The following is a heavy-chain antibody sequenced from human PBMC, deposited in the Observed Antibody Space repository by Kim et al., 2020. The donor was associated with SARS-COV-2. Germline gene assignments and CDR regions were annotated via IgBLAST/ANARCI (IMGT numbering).Heavy chain of an antibody. D-gene: IGHD6-13*01. V-gene: IGHV4-38-2*02. Sequence: SETLSLTCTVSGYSISSGYYWGWIRQPPGKGLEWIGSIYHSGSTYYNPSLKSRVTISVDTSKNQFSLKLSTVTAADTAVYYCARFIAAAGTEITPWFDPWGQGTPVTVSS. J-gene: IGHJ5*02. CDR2: IYHSGST. CDR3: ARFIAAAGTEITPWFDP. CDR1: GYSISSGYY.